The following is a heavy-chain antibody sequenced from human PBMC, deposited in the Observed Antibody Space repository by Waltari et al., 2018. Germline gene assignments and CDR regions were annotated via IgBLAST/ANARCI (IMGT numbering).Heavy chain of an antibody. CDR1: GFTFSSYS. J-gene: IGHJ4*02. CDR3: ASVFPSSNAFDY. CDR2: ISSSSSTI. V-gene: IGHV3-48*02. Sequence: EVQLVESGGGLVQPGGSLRLSGAASGFTFSSYSMNWVRQAPGKGLEWVSYISSSSSTIYYADSVKGRFTISRDNAKNSLYLQMNSLRDEDTAVYYCASVFPSSNAFDYWGQGTLVTVSS.